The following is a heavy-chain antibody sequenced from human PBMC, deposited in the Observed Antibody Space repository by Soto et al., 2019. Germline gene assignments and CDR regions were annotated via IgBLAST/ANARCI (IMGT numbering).Heavy chain of an antibody. V-gene: IGHV2-70*04. Sequence: SGPTLVNPTQTLTLTCTFSGFSLSTSGMRVSWIRQPPGKALEWLARIDWDDDKLYSTSLKTRLTISKDTSKDQVVLTMTNMDPVDTATYYCARSIVAAGNRWFDPWGQGTLVTVSS. CDR1: GFSLSTSGMR. CDR2: IDWDDDK. J-gene: IGHJ5*02. D-gene: IGHD6-13*01. CDR3: ARSIVAAGNRWFDP.